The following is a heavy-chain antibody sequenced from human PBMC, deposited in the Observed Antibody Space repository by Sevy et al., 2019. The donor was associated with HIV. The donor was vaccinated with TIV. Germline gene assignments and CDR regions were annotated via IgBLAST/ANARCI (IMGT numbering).Heavy chain of an antibody. CDR3: ARGRNLPPTTVTTFDYYYGMDV. J-gene: IGHJ6*02. V-gene: IGHV4-34*01. CDR2: INHSGST. CDR1: GGSFSGYY. D-gene: IGHD4-17*01. Sequence: SETLSLTCAVYGGSFSGYYWSWIRQPPGKGLEWIGEINHSGSTNYNPSLKSRVTISVDTSKNQFSLKLGSVTAADTAGYYCARGRNLPPTTVTTFDYYYGMDVWGQGTTVTVSS.